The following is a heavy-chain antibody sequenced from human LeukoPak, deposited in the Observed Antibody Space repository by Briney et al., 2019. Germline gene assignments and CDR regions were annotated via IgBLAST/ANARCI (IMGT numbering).Heavy chain of an antibody. D-gene: IGHD2-15*01. Sequence: GASVKVSCKASGYTFTSYDINWVRQATGQGLEWMGWMNPNSGNTGYAQKFQGRVTMTRDTSISTAYMELSRLTSDDTAVYYCARGVVVVAATQMDYWGQGTLVTVSS. V-gene: IGHV1-8*01. J-gene: IGHJ4*02. CDR1: GYTFTSYD. CDR3: ARGVVVVAATQMDY. CDR2: MNPNSGNT.